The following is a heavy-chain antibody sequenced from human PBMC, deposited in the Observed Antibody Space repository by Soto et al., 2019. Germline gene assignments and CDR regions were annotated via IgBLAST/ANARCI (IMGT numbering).Heavy chain of an antibody. CDR1: GFTFRTYA. CDR2: ISGSGGST. CDR3: ASRPRYSGGYQWFDL. D-gene: IGHD1-26*01. J-gene: IGHJ5*02. V-gene: IGHV3-23*01. Sequence: GGSLRLSCAASGFTFRTYAMSWVRQAPGKGLEWVSAISGSGGSTYYADSVKGRFTISRDNSKNTLYLQMNSLRAEVTAIYYCASRPRYSGGYQWFDLCGQGTLVTVSS.